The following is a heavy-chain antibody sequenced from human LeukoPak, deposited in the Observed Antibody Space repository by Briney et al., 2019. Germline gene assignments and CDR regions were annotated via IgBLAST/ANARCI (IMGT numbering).Heavy chain of an antibody. CDR3: ARVITWDYGDYGGWFDP. CDR1: GYTFTSYG. J-gene: IGHJ5*02. V-gene: IGHV1-18*01. CDR2: ISAYNGNT. D-gene: IGHD4-17*01. Sequence: ASVKVSCKASGYTFTSYGISWVRQAPGQGLEWMGWISAYNGNTNYAQKLQGRVTMTTGTSTSTAYMELRSLRSDDAAVYYCARVITWDYGDYGGWFDPWGQGTLVTVSS.